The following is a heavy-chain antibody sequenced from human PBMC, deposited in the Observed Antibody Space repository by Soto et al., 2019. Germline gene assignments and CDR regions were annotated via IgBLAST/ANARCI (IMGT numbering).Heavy chain of an antibody. CDR1: GGTFSSFP. CDR2: IIPVLGAP. CDR3: ARDRHYENHTFYYLKYYFDY. J-gene: IGHJ4*02. V-gene: IGHV1-69*01. Sequence: QVQLVQSGTEMKKPGSSVKVSCKTSGGTFSSFPIAWVRQAPGQGLEWVGGIIPVLGAPSYAQTFQGRVTITADESTSAAYLELSSLRSDDTAVYFCARDRHYENHTFYYLKYYFDYWGQGTLVTVSS. D-gene: IGHD3-22*01.